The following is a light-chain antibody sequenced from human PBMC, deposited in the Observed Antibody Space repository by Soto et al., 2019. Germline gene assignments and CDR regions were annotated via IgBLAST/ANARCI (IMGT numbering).Light chain of an antibody. V-gene: IGLV1-47*02. CDR3: AAWDDSLSGYVV. CDR1: SSNIGSNY. J-gene: IGLJ2*01. Sequence: LTQPPSASGTPGQRVTISRSGSSSNIGSNYVYWYQQLPGTAPKLLIYSNNQRPSGVPDRFSGSKSGTSASLAISGLRSEDEADYYCAAWDDSLSGYVVFGGGTKLTVL. CDR2: SNN.